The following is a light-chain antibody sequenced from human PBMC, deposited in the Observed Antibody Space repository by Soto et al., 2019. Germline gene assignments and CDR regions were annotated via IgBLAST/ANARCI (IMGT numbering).Light chain of an antibody. J-gene: IGLJ3*02. V-gene: IGLV2-14*01. Sequence: QSALTQPASVSGSPGQSITISCTGTSSDVGGYNYVSWYQQHPGKAPKLLIYDVSNRPSVVSNRFSGSKSGNTASLTISGLQAEDEADYYCNSYTSSSNLVFGGETKLTVL. CDR3: NSYTSSSNLV. CDR1: SSDVGGYNY. CDR2: DVS.